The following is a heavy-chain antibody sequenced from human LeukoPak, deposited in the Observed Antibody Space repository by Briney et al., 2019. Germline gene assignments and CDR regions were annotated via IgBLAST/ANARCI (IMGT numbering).Heavy chain of an antibody. J-gene: IGHJ4*02. Sequence: SETLSLTCAVSGDSITSSSYYWAWIRQPPGKGLEWIGTIYHSGSTYYNSSLKSRVTTSVDTSKNQFSLKLSSVTAADTAVYYCARLSSSSYGYWGQGTLVTVSS. CDR1: GDSITSSSYY. CDR3: ARLSSSSYGY. D-gene: IGHD6-6*01. V-gene: IGHV4-39*01. CDR2: IYHSGST.